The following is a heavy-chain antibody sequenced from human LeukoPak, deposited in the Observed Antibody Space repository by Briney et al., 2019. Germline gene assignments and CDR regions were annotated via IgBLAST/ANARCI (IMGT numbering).Heavy chain of an antibody. Sequence: GSLKISCASSGINLSNYSKNWVRQASGEGPELVPAISGSGGSTYYADSVKGRFTISRDNSKNTLYLQMNSLRAEDTAVYYCAKSILTGFYYYGMDVWGQGTTVTASS. CDR2: ISGSGGST. CDR3: AKSILTGFYYYGMDV. CDR1: GINLSNYS. D-gene: IGHD3-9*01. V-gene: IGHV3-23*01. J-gene: IGHJ6*02.